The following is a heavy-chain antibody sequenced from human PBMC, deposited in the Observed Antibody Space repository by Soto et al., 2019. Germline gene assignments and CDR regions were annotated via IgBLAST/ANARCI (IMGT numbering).Heavy chain of an antibody. V-gene: IGHV1-3*01. CDR2: INAGNGNT. CDR1: GYTFTSYA. CDR3: ARATYYSDTGGSPPLDY. D-gene: IGHD3-22*01. J-gene: IGHJ4*02. Sequence: ASVKVSCKASGYTFTSYAMHWVRQAPGQRLEWMGWINAGNGNTKYSQKFQGRVTITRDTSASTAYMELSSLRSEDTAVYYCARATYYSDTGGSPPLDYWGQGTLVTVSS.